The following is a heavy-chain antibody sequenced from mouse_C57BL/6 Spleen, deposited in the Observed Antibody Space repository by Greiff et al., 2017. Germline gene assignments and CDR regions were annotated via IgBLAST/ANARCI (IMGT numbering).Heavy chain of an antibody. CDR1: GFTFSSYT. J-gene: IGHJ2*01. D-gene: IGHD2-5*01. Sequence: DVMLVESGGGLVKPGGSLKLSCAASGFTFSSYTMSLVRQTPEKRLEWVATISGGGGNTYYPDSVKGRFTISRDNAKNTMYLQMSSLRAEDTALYYCARQGYSNFDDWGQGTTLTVSS. V-gene: IGHV5-9*01. CDR3: ARQGYSNFDD. CDR2: ISGGGGNT.